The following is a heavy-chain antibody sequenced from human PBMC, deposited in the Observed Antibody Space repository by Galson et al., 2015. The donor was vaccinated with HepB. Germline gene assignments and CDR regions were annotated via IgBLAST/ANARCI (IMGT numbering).Heavy chain of an antibody. D-gene: IGHD2-21*02. Sequence: SLRLSCAASGFTFTKYLMHWVRQAPGKGLESVSAVSGNGLNTYYADSVRGRFTISRDNSKNTLYLQMGSLGPEDTAVYYCARVEGDAAHYGMDVWGQGTTVTVSS. CDR2: VSGNGLNT. CDR3: ARVEGDAAHYGMDV. J-gene: IGHJ6*02. V-gene: IGHV3-64*02. CDR1: GFTFTKYL.